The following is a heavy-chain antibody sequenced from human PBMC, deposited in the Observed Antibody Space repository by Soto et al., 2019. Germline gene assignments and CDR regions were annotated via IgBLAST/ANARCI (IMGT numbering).Heavy chain of an antibody. D-gene: IGHD5-12*01. CDR2: INAGNGNT. Sequence: ASVKVSCKASGYTFTGYAMHWVRQAPGQRLEWMGWINAGNGNTKYAQKLQGRVTMTRDTSTSTAYMELRSLRSDDTAVYYCARSNVDILWNCDYWGQGTLVTVSS. CDR1: GYTFTGYA. V-gene: IGHV1-3*01. CDR3: ARSNVDILWNCDY. J-gene: IGHJ4*02.